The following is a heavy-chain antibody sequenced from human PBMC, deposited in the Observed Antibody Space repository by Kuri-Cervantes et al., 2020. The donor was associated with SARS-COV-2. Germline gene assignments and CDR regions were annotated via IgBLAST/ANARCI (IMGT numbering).Heavy chain of an antibody. Sequence: SQTLSLTCAVYGGSFSGYYWSWIRQPPGKGLEWIGEINHSGSTNYNPSLKSRVTISVDTSKNQFSLKLSSVTAADTAVYYCARHRIRFLSDDAFDIWGQGTMVTVSS. J-gene: IGHJ3*02. CDR1: GGSFSGYY. D-gene: IGHD3-16*01. CDR2: INHSGST. CDR3: ARHRIRFLSDDAFDI. V-gene: IGHV4-34*01.